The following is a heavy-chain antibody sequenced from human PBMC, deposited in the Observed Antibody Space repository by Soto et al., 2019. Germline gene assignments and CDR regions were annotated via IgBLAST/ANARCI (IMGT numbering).Heavy chain of an antibody. CDR2: IWYDGSNK. CDR1: GFTFSSYG. D-gene: IGHD2-15*01. V-gene: IGHV3-33*01. Sequence: PGGSLRLSCAASGFTFSSYGMHWVRQAPGKGLEWVAVIWYDGSNKYYADSVKGRFTISRDNSKNTLYLQMNSLRAGDTAVYYCARTASAAPYYFDYWGQGTLVTVSS. J-gene: IGHJ4*02. CDR3: ARTASAAPYYFDY.